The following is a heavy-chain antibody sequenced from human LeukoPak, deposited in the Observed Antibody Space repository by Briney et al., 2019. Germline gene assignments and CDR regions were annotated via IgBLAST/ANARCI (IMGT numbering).Heavy chain of an antibody. Sequence: SETLSLTCTVSGGSISSYYWSWIRQPPGKGLEWIGYIYYSGSTYYNPSLKSRVTISVDTSKNQFSLKLSSVTAADTAVYYCARASYGSGYDYWGQGTLVTVSS. V-gene: IGHV4-59*12. CDR1: GGSISSYY. CDR2: IYYSGST. J-gene: IGHJ4*02. CDR3: ARASYGSGYDY. D-gene: IGHD5-12*01.